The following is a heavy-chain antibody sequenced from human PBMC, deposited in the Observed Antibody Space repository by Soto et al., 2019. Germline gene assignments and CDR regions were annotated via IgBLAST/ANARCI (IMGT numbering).Heavy chain of an antibody. J-gene: IGHJ4*02. V-gene: IGHV3-30-3*01. CDR1: GFTFSSYA. CDR3: ARGGRIAARPFDY. Sequence: GVSLRLSCAASGFTFSSYAMHWVRQAPGKGLEWVAVISYDGSNKYYADSVKGRFTISRDNSKNTLYLQMNSLRAEDTAVYYCARGGRIAARPFDYWGQGTLVTV. CDR2: ISYDGSNK. D-gene: IGHD6-6*01.